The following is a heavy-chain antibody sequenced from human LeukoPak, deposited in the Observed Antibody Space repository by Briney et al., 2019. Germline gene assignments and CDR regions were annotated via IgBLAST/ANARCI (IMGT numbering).Heavy chain of an antibody. CDR1: GYSFTSYW. V-gene: IGHV5-51*01. CDR2: IYPGDSDT. Sequence: GESLKISCKGSGYSFTSYWIGWVRRMPGKGLEWMGIIYPGDSDTRYSPSFQGQVTISADKSISTAYLQWSSLKASDTAMYYCARSDDVWSGYSSPYFDYWGQGTLVTVSS. J-gene: IGHJ4*02. CDR3: ARSDDVWSGYSSPYFDY. D-gene: IGHD3-3*01.